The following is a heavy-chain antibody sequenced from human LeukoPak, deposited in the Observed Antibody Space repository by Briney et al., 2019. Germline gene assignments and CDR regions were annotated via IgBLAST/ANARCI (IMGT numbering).Heavy chain of an antibody. CDR2: ISLWGST. CDR3: ARGQTYSGRIFDY. D-gene: IGHD1-26*01. J-gene: IGHJ4*02. CDR1: GGSISSSKY. Sequence: SETLSLTCAVSGGSISSSKYWSWVRQPPGMGLEWIGQISLWGSTSYNLSLNRRVTISIDKSKNQFSLQLNSVTPDDTAVYFCARGQTYSGRIFDYWGQGTLVTVSS. V-gene: IGHV4-4*02.